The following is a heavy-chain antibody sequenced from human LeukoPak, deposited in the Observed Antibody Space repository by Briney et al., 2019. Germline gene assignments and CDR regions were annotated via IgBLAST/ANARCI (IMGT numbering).Heavy chain of an antibody. V-gene: IGHV3-9*01. J-gene: IGHJ5*02. CDR2: ISWNSGSI. CDR1: GFTFDDYA. D-gene: IGHD3-10*01. Sequence: GRSLRLSCAASGFTFDDYAMHWVRQAPGKGLVWVSGISWNSGSIGYADSVKGRFTISRDNSKNTLYLQMNSLRAEDTAVYYCAQGNYYGSGSNWFDPWGQGTLVTVSS. CDR3: AQGNYYGSGSNWFDP.